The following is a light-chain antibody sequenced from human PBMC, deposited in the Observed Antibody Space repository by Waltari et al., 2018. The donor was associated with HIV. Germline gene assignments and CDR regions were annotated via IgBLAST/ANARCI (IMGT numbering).Light chain of an antibody. J-gene: IGKJ2*01. Sequence: DIQVTQSPSSLSASVGDRVTITCRTSQNVGAYLNWYQQKPGKAPHVLIYAANILQGGVPSRFSGGGSGTVFTLTISSLQPDDFASYYCQQSDDIPYTFGQGTKLEIK. CDR2: AAN. CDR1: QNVGAY. CDR3: QQSDDIPYT. V-gene: IGKV1-39*01.